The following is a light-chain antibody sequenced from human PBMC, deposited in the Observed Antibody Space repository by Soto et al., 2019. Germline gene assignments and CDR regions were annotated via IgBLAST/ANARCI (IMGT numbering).Light chain of an antibody. V-gene: IGKV3-20*01. Sequence: EIVLTQSPGTLSLSPGESATLSCRASQSESSSYLAWYQQKPGQAHRLLISAAYSRASGIPGRFSGSGSGTDFTLTIRRLEPEDFAVYYCQHYGGPFTFGPGTKVDIK. CDR1: QSESSSY. J-gene: IGKJ3*01. CDR2: AAY. CDR3: QHYGGPFT.